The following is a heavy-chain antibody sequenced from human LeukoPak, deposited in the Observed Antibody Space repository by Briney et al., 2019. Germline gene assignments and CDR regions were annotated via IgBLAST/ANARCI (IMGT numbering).Heavy chain of an antibody. CDR1: GGSISSYY. Sequence: SETLSLTCTVSGGSISSYYWSWIRQPPGKGLEWIGYIYYSGSTNYNPSLKSRVTISVDTSRNQFSLKLSSVTAADTAVYYCARSRGYSYGFDYWGQGTLVTVSS. D-gene: IGHD5-18*01. V-gene: IGHV4-59*01. J-gene: IGHJ4*02. CDR2: IYYSGST. CDR3: ARSRGYSYGFDY.